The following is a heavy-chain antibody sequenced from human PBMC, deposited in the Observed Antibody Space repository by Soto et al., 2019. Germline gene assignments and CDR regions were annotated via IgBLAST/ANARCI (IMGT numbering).Heavy chain of an antibody. CDR2: IIPIFGTA. J-gene: IGHJ6*02. D-gene: IGHD4-4*01. Sequence: GASVKVSCKASGGTFSSYAISWVRQAPGQGLEWMGGIIPIFGTANYAQKFQGRVTITADESTSTAYMELSSLRSEDTAVYYCARDHGYSNYADYYYGMDVWGQGTTVTVSS. V-gene: IGHV1-69*13. CDR1: GGTFSSYA. CDR3: ARDHGYSNYADYYYGMDV.